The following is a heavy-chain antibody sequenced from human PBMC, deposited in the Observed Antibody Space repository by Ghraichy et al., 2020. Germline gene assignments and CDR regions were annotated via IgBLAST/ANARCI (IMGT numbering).Heavy chain of an antibody. Sequence: ASVKVSCKASGYTFIGYYMHWVRQAPGQGLEWMGWINPNSGGTNYAQKFQGWVTMTRDTSISTAYMELSRLRSDDTAVYYCARGRVVVAARHGGEFDYWGQGTLVTVSS. V-gene: IGHV1-2*04. CDR1: GYTFIGYY. CDR3: ARGRVVVAARHGGEFDY. CDR2: INPNSGGT. J-gene: IGHJ4*02. D-gene: IGHD2-15*01.